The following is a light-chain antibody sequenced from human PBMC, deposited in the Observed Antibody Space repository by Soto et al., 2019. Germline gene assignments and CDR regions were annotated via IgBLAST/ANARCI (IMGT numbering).Light chain of an antibody. CDR3: QHSYTTPRT. J-gene: IGKJ1*01. Sequence: DIQMTQSPSSLSASVGDRVTITCRASQSISSYLVWYQQKPGKAPKLLIYGASSLHNGVPSRFSGSGSGTDFTLTISSLQPEDFATYYCQHSYTTPRTFGQGTKVELK. CDR2: GAS. V-gene: IGKV1-39*01. CDR1: QSISSY.